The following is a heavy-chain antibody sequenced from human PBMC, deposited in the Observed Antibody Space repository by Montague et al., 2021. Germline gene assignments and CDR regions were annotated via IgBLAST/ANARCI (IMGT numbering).Heavy chain of an antibody. CDR3: AREWSGFDF. D-gene: IGHD1-26*01. CDR2: IYSRGNT. Sequence: SETLSLTCTVSGDSMNTYKWNWIRQPPGKGLERIGYIYSRGNTNYNPSLKSRVTISVDTSRNQFSLEVSSVTAADTAMYYCAREWSGFDFWGHGTMVTVSS. J-gene: IGHJ3*01. CDR1: GDSMNTYK. V-gene: IGHV4-59*01.